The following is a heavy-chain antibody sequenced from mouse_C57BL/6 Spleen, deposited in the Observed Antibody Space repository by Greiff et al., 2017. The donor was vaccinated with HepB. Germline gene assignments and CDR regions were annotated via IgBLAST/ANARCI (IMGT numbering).Heavy chain of an antibody. V-gene: IGHV5-6*02. D-gene: IGHD1-1*01. Sequence: EVNVVESGGDLVKPGGSLKLSCAASGFTFSSYGMSWVRQTPDKRLEWVATISSGGSYTYYPDSVKGRFTISRDNAKNTLYLQMSSLKSEDTAMYYCARRLRYGFAYWGQGTLVTVSA. CDR3: ARRLRYGFAY. J-gene: IGHJ3*01. CDR1: GFTFSSYG. CDR2: ISSGGSYT.